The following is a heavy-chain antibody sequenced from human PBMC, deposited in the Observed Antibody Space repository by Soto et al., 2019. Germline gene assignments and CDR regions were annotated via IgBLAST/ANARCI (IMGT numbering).Heavy chain of an antibody. CDR2: INHSGST. D-gene: IGHD3-16*01. J-gene: IGHJ4*02. CDR3: ARKRTSRNYDYFWGCYGDLVELFAY. Sequence: SETLSLTCAVYGGSFSRYYWSWIRHPPGKGLEWIGEINHSGSTNYNPSLKSRVTISVDTSKNQFSLKLSSVTAADTAVYYFARKRTSRNYDYFWGCYGDLVELFAYCGQGTLVPVSS. V-gene: IGHV4-34*01. CDR1: GGSFSRYY.